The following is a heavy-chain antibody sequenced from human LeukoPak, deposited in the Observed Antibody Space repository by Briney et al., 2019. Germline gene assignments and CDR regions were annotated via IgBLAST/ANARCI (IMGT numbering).Heavy chain of an antibody. J-gene: IGHJ6*02. CDR1: GGSISSYY. D-gene: IGHD2-21*01. CDR2: IYYSGST. CDR3: ARDPVIYGMDV. Sequence: NTSETLSLTCTVSGGSISSYYWSWIRQPPGKGLEWIGYIYYSGSTNYNPSLKSRVTISVDTSKNQFSLKLSSVTAADTAVYYCARDPVIYGMDVWGQGTTVTVSS. V-gene: IGHV4-59*01.